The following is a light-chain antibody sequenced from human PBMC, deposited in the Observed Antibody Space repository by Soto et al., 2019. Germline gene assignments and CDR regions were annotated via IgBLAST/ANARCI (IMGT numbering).Light chain of an antibody. Sequence: DSQMTQSPSALSASVGDRVTITYRASQSITNYLNWYQHKPGQAPNLLIYAASTLQAGVPSRFRGSGSGTDFTLTISSLQPEDFATYFCQQSNSSPPTFGGGTKVDIK. CDR2: AAS. J-gene: IGKJ4*01. V-gene: IGKV1-39*01. CDR3: QQSNSSPPT. CDR1: QSITNY.